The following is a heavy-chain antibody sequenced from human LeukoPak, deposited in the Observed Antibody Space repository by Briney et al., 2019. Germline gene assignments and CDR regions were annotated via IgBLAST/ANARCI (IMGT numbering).Heavy chain of an antibody. D-gene: IGHD3-22*01. V-gene: IGHV3-48*01. CDR1: GFTFSSYS. J-gene: IGHJ3*02. CDR2: ISSSSSTI. Sequence: TGGSLRLSCAASGFTFSSYSMNWVRQAPGKGLEWVSYISSSSSTIYYADSVKGRFTISRDNAKNSLYLQMNSLRAEDTAVYYCARRKYYYEDRDAFDIWGQGTMVTVSS. CDR3: ARRKYYYEDRDAFDI.